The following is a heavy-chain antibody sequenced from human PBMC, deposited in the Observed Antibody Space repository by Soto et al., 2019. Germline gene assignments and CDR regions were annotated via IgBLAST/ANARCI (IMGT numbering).Heavy chain of an antibody. CDR2: IDQSGST. CDR3: ARSFGVAAAGPFDF. Sequence: PSETLSLTCAVYGGSFSGYYWNWLRQPPGEGLEWIGNIDQSGSTNYNPSLKSRVTMSVDTSRSQFSLKLTSVTAVDTAVYYCARSFGVAAAGPFDFWGQGTLVTVSS. CDR1: GGSFSGYY. J-gene: IGHJ4*02. D-gene: IGHD6-13*01. V-gene: IGHV4-34*01.